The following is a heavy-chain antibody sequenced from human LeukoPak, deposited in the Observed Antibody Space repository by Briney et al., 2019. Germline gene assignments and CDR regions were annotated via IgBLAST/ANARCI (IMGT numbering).Heavy chain of an antibody. CDR1: GGSVSSGSYY. V-gene: IGHV4-61*01. CDR3: ARDGNYGRYYYYGMDV. D-gene: IGHD3-16*01. J-gene: IGHJ6*02. CDR2: IYYSGST. Sequence: PSETLSLTCTVSGGSVSSGSYYWSWIRQPPGKGLEWIGYIYYSGSTNYNPSLKSRVTISVDTSKNQFSLKLSSVTAADTAVYYCARDGNYGRYYYYGMDVWGQGTTVTVSS.